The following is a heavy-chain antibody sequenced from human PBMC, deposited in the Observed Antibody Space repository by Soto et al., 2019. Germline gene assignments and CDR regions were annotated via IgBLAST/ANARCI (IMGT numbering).Heavy chain of an antibody. CDR2: IYWDDDK. Sequence: QITLKESGPTLVNPTQTLTLTCTFSGFSLSTSGVGVGWIRQPPGKALEWLALIYWDDDKRYSPSLKSRLTITKDTSKNQVVLTMTNMDPVDTATYYCAHRPNPNDYVDGWFDPWGQGTLVTVSS. CDR3: AHRPNPNDYVDGWFDP. CDR1: GFSLSTSGVG. V-gene: IGHV2-5*02. J-gene: IGHJ5*02. D-gene: IGHD4-17*01.